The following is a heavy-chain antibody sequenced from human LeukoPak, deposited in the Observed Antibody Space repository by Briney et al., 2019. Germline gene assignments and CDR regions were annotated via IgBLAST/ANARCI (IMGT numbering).Heavy chain of an antibody. CDR2: IWYDGSNK. V-gene: IGHV3-30*02. Sequence: GGSLRLSCAASGFTFSSYGMHWVRQVPGKGLEWVAIIWYDGSNKYYADSVEGRFTISRDNSKNTLYLQMNSLRAEDTAVYYCAKERITMVRGAAYYYYGMDVWGQGTTVTVSS. CDR3: AKERITMVRGAAYYYYGMDV. CDR1: GFTFSSYG. J-gene: IGHJ6*02. D-gene: IGHD3-10*01.